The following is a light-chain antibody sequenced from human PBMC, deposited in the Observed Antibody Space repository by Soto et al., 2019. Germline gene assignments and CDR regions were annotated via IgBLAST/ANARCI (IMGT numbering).Light chain of an antibody. CDR1: SSDVGSYNR. Sequence: QSVLTQPPSVSGSPGQSVTISCTGTSSDVGSYNRVSWYQQPPGTAPKLMIYEVSNRPSGVPDRFSGSKSGNTASRTISGLQADDEADYYGSSYTSSRSYVFGTGTKVTFL. CDR3: SSYTSSRSYV. V-gene: IGLV2-18*02. J-gene: IGLJ1*01. CDR2: EVS.